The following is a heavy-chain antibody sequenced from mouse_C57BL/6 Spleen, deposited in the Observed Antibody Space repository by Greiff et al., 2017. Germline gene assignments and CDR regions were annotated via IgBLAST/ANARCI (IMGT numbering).Heavy chain of an antibody. Sequence: VQLQQSGAELVRPGASVTLSCTASGYTFTDYEMHWVKQRPVHGLEWIGAIDPATGGTDYTQKFKGKAKMTADKSSSTAYLQLRSLTSEDSAVYYCTRADGYSEYYAIEYWGQGTSVTVSS. CDR1: GYTFTDYE. CDR2: IDPATGGT. J-gene: IGHJ4*01. CDR3: TRADGYSEYYAIEY. V-gene: IGHV1-15*01. D-gene: IGHD1-1*01.